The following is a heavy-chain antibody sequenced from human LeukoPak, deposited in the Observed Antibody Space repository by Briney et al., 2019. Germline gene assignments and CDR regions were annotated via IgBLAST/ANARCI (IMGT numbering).Heavy chain of an antibody. V-gene: IGHV7-4-1*02. D-gene: IGHD4-17*01. Sequence: GASVKVSCKASGYTFTNYAWVRQAPGQGLEWMGWINTNTGNPTYAQGFTGRFVFSLDTSVSTAYLQISTLKAEDTAVYYCARVSDYGDYLDYWGQGTLVTVSS. CDR3: ARVSDYGDYLDY. CDR2: INTNTGNP. CDR1: GYTFTNYA. J-gene: IGHJ4*02.